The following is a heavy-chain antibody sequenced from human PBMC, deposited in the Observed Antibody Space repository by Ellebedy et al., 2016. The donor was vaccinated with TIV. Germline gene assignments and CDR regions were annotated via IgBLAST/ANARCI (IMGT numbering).Heavy chain of an antibody. CDR2: IYNSENT. D-gene: IGHD6-19*01. CDR1: GGSIRSYY. J-gene: IGHJ4*02. V-gene: IGHV4-59*01. Sequence: MPSETLSLTCTVSGGSIRSYYWSWIRQPPGQGLEWTGYIYNSENTQYNPSLKSRVTISVDTSRNQFPLEVTSVTAADTAVYFCARVKGDPGIAVVGLVDWGQGTLVTVSS. CDR3: ARVKGDPGIAVVGLVD.